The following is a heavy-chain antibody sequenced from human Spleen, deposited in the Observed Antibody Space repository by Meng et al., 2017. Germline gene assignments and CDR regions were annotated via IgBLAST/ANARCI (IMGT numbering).Heavy chain of an antibody. CDR2: IKRKSDGWTT. D-gene: IGHD3/OR15-3a*01. Sequence: GESLKISCAASGFTFSNSYMSWVRQAPGKGLEWVGRIKRKSDGWTTDYAAPVKGRFTISRDDSENTLSLQMSSLKIEDTAVYYCGTGSAFDIWGQGTMVTFSS. CDR1: GFTFSNSY. V-gene: IGHV3-15*01. J-gene: IGHJ3*02. CDR3: GTGSAFDI.